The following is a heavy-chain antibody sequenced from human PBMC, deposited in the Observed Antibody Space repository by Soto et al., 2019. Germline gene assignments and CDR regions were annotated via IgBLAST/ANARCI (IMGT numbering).Heavy chain of an antibody. CDR1: GGTFSSYA. CDR3: AGGYYGSFSYPPDY. J-gene: IGHJ4*03. D-gene: IGHD3-10*01. CDR2: IIPIFGTA. Sequence: SVNVSCKASGGTFSSYAISWVRQAPGQGLELMGGIIPIFGTANYAQKFQGRVTITADKSTSTAYMELSSLRSEDTAVYYCAGGYYGSFSYPPDYWGDGTLVTVSP. V-gene: IGHV1-69*06.